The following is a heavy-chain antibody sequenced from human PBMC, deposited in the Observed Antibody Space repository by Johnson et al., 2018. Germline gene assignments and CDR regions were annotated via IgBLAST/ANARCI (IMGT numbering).Heavy chain of an antibody. CDR1: GFTFSNYW. CDR2: INSDGSNK. Sequence: VQLQESGGGLVQPGGSLRVSCAASGFTFSNYWMHWVRQAPGEGLVWVSRINSDGSNKKDVDSVKGRFTISSDNAKNTLYLQMNSLRVEDTGVYYCARRYSNRLNGYDICSQGTTVTVSS. V-gene: IGHV3-74*03. CDR3: ARRYSNRLNGYDI. J-gene: IGHJ3*02. D-gene: IGHD4-11*01.